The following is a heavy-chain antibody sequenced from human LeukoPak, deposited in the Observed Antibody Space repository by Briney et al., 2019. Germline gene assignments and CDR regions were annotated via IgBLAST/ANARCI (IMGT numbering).Heavy chain of an antibody. CDR2: INHSGST. CDR1: GGSFSGYY. V-gene: IGHV4-34*01. Sequence: SETLSLTCAVYGGSFSGYYWSWIRQPPGKGLEWIGEINHSGSTNYNPSLKSRVTISVGTSKNQFSLKLSSVTAADTAVYYCARGRSNRSRIRSFEPLDYWGQGTLVTVSS. D-gene: IGHD1-14*01. CDR3: ARGRSNRSRIRSFEPLDY. J-gene: IGHJ4*02.